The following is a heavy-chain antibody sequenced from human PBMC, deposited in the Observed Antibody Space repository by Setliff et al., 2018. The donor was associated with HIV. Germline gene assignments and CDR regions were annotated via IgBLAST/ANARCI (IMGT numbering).Heavy chain of an antibody. V-gene: IGHV4-39*01. CDR3: ARSVGYTFWSGYLI. Sequence: LSLTCSVSGGSISGSGYYWGWVRQAPGKGLEWIGSIYYTGSDYYSPSLKSRVSMSVDTSRNQISLRLTSMTPADTAVYYCARSVGYTFWSGYLIWGQGTLVTVSS. CDR2: IYYTGSD. CDR1: GGSISGSGYY. J-gene: IGHJ4*02. D-gene: IGHD3-3*01.